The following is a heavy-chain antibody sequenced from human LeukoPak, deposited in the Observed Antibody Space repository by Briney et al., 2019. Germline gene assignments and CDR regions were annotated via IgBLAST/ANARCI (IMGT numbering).Heavy chain of an antibody. V-gene: IGHV3-33*08. D-gene: IGHD5-24*01. CDR3: ASGEMATSPWNAFDI. J-gene: IGHJ3*02. CDR1: GFAFSSYG. CDR2: IWYDGSNK. Sequence: LPGGSLRLSCAASGFAFSSYGMHWVRQAPGKGLEWVAVIWYDGSNKYYADSVKGRFTISRDNSKNTLYLQMNSLRAEDTAVYYCASGEMATSPWNAFDIWGQGTMVTVSS.